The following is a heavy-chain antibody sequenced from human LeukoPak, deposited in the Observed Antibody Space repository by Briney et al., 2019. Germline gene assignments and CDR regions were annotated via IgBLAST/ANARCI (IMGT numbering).Heavy chain of an antibody. V-gene: IGHV4-61*01. CDR3: ARDSSSRTDAFDI. CDR2: IYYSGST. CDR1: GGSVSSGSYY. Sequence: SETLSLTCTVSGGSVSSGSYYWSWIRQPPGKGLEWIGYIYYSGSTYYNPSLKSRVTISVDTSKNQFSLKLSSVTAADTAVYYCARDSSSRTDAFDIWGQGTMVTVSS. D-gene: IGHD6-13*01. J-gene: IGHJ3*02.